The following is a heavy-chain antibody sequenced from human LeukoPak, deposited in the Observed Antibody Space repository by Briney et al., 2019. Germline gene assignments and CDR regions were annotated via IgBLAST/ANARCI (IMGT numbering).Heavy chain of an antibody. D-gene: IGHD2-15*01. CDR3: ATDLRFGGSCYWYY. V-gene: IGHV1-24*01. CDR2: FDPEDGET. Sequence: ASVKVSCKVSGYTLTELSMHWVRQAPGKGLEWMGGFDPEDGETIYAQKFQGRVTMTEDTSTDTAYMELSSLRSEGTAVYYCATDLRFGGSCYWYYWGQGTLVTVSS. CDR1: GYTLTELS. J-gene: IGHJ4*02.